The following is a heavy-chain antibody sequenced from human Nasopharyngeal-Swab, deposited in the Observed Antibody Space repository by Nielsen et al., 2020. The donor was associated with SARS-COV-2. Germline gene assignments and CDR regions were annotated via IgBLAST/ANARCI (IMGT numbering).Heavy chain of an antibody. CDR2: INPNSGGT. CDR3: ARDRKYCSSTSCYTDGMDV. CDR1: GYTFTGYY. D-gene: IGHD2-2*02. Sequence: ASVKVSCKASGYTFTGYYMHWVRQAPGQGLEWMGWINPNSGGTNYAQKFQGRVTMTRDTSTSTVYMELSSLRSEDTAVYYCARDRKYCSSTSCYTDGMDVWGQGTTVTVSS. V-gene: IGHV1-2*02. J-gene: IGHJ6*02.